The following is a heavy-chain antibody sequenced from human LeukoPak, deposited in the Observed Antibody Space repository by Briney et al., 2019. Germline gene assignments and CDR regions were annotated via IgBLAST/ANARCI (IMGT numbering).Heavy chain of an antibody. J-gene: IGHJ4*02. D-gene: IGHD3-3*01. Sequence: GGSLRLSCAASGFTFSSYAMHWVRQAPGKGLEWVAVISYDGSNKYYADPVKGRFTISRDNSKNTLYLQMNSLRAEDTAVYYCAGEGGERFYYDFWSGYHNPPDYWGQGTLVTVSS. CDR3: AGEGGERFYYDFWSGYHNPPDY. CDR2: ISYDGSNK. CDR1: GFTFSSYA. V-gene: IGHV3-30-3*01.